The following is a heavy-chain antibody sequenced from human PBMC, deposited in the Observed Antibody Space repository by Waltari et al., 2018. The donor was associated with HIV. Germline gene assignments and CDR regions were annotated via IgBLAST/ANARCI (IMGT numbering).Heavy chain of an antibody. Sequence: QVQLVESGGGVVQHGRFLRLSCAAVGFTFRSYRMHWVRQAPGKGLEWVAVISYDGSNKYYADSVKGRFTISRDNSKNTLYPQMNSLRAEDTAVYYCANYYYGSGFRTYYYYGMDVWGQGTTVTVSS. D-gene: IGHD3-10*01. CDR3: ANYYYGSGFRTYYYYGMDV. CDR2: ISYDGSNK. CDR1: GFTFRSYR. J-gene: IGHJ6*02. V-gene: IGHV3-30-3*01.